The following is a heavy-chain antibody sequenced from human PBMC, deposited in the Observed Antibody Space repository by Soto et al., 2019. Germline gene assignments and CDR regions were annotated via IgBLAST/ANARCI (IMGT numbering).Heavy chain of an antibody. D-gene: IGHD2-21*02. CDR1: GGTFSSYA. CDR3: AYCGGDCYSPEYFQH. V-gene: IGHV1-69*13. J-gene: IGHJ1*01. Sequence: SVKVSCKASGGTFSSYAISWVRQAPGQGLEWMGGIIPIFGTANYAQKFQGRVTITADESTSTAYMELSSLRSEDTAVYYCAYCGGDCYSPEYFQHWGQGTLVTVSS. CDR2: IIPIFGTA.